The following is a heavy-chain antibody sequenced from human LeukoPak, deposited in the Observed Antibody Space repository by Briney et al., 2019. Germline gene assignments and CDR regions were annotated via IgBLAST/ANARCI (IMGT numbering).Heavy chain of an antibody. J-gene: IGHJ4*02. V-gene: IGHV3-23*01. D-gene: IGHD3-10*01. CDR2: ISGSGGST. Sequence: GGSLRLSCAASGFTFSSYAMSWVRQAPGKGLEWVSAISGSGGSTYYADSVKGRFTISRDNSKNTLYLQMNSLRAEDTAVYYRAKSYGSGSYFPDYWGQGTLVTVSS. CDR1: GFTFSSYA. CDR3: AKSYGSGSYFPDY.